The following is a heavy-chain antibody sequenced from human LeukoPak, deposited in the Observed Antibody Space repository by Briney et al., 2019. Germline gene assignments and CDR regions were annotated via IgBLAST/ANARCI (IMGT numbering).Heavy chain of an antibody. CDR2: IYTSGST. CDR1: GGSISSGSYY. CDR3: ARGNDYGGNFPFDY. Sequence: SETLSLTCTVSGGSISSGSYYWSWIRQPAGKGLEWIGRIYTSGSTNYNPSLKSRVTISVDTSKNQFSLKPSSVTAADTAVYYCARGNDYGGNFPFDYWGQGTLVTVSS. V-gene: IGHV4-61*02. D-gene: IGHD4-23*01. J-gene: IGHJ4*02.